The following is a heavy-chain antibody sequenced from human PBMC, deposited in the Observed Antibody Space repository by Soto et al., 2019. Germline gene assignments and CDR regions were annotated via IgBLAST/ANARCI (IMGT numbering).Heavy chain of an antibody. Sequence: QVQLVQSGAEVKKPGSSVKVSCKASGCTFSSYAISWVRQAPGQGLEWMGGIIPIVATANYAQKFQGRVTITADESTSTAYMELGSLRSEATAVYYCARDPLGVGYTYADVWGQGTTVTVSS. J-gene: IGHJ6*02. CDR2: IIPIVATA. CDR3: ARDPLGVGYTYADV. D-gene: IGHD6-25*01. V-gene: IGHV1-69*12. CDR1: GCTFSSYA.